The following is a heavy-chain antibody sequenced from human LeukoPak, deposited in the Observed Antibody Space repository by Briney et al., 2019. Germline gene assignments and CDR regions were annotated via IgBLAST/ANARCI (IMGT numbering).Heavy chain of an antibody. Sequence: PGGSLRLSCAASGFTFSSYSMNWVRQAPGKGLEWVSSISSSSSYIYYADSVKGRFTISRDNAKNSLYLQMNSLRAEDTAVYYCARLPTYSSSWYRIRGDAFDIWGQGTMVTVSS. CDR2: ISSSSSYI. J-gene: IGHJ3*02. D-gene: IGHD6-13*01. CDR1: GFTFSSYS. V-gene: IGHV3-21*01. CDR3: ARLPTYSSSWYRIRGDAFDI.